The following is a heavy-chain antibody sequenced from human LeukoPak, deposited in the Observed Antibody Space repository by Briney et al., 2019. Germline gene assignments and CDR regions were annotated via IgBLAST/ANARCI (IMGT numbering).Heavy chain of an antibody. CDR1: GFTFSSYA. V-gene: IGHV3-30-3*01. J-gene: IGHJ6*02. D-gene: IGHD5-12*01. CDR2: ISYDGSNK. Sequence: PGGSLRLSCAASGFTFSSYAMHWVRQAPGKGLGWVAVISYDGSNKYYADSVKGRFTISRDNSKNTLYLQMNSLRAEDTAVYYCARFGGGYAYYYYGMDVWGQGTTVTVSS. CDR3: ARFGGGYAYYYYGMDV.